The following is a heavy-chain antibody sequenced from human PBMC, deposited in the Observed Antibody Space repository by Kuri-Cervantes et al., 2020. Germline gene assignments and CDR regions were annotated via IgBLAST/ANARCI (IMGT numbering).Heavy chain of an antibody. D-gene: IGHD3-22*01. V-gene: IGHV3-30*02. J-gene: IGHJ4*02. CDR1: GFTFSGSW. Sequence: GGSLRLSCAASGFTFSGSWMHWVRQAPGKGLEWVAFIRYDGSNEYYADSVKGRFTISRDNSKDTLFLQMNSLRADDTAVYYCTKDYYDTSGAYWGQGTLVTVSS. CDR2: IRYDGSNE. CDR3: TKDYYDTSGAY.